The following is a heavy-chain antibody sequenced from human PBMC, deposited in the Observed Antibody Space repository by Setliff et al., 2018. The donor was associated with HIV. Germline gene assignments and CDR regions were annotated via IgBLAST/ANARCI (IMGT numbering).Heavy chain of an antibody. Sequence: SETLSLTCTVSGGSIRTGNYYWNWIRQPAGKGLEWIGHIHTTGSITYNPSLRSRVTISLDTSKNQVSLSLASVTAADTAVYYCARDGGGSGWSLGEFDFWGRGTLVTVSS. CDR2: IHTTGSI. D-gene: IGHD6-19*01. CDR3: ARDGGGSGWSLGEFDF. CDR1: GGSIRTGNYY. V-gene: IGHV4-61*09. J-gene: IGHJ4*02.